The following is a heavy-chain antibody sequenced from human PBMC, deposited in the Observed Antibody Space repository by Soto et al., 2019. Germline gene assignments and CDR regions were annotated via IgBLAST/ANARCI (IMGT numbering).Heavy chain of an antibody. J-gene: IGHJ4*02. V-gene: IGHV5-51*01. Sequence: TGESLKISCKASGYTFTSQWIGWVRQKPGIGLEWMGLIFPGDSDTRYSPSFQGQVTISADKSISTAFLQWSSLEASDAAMYYCARLVDGYPGYWGQGTLVTVSS. CDR3: ARLVDGYPGY. CDR1: GYTFTSQW. CDR2: IFPGDSDT. D-gene: IGHD5-12*01.